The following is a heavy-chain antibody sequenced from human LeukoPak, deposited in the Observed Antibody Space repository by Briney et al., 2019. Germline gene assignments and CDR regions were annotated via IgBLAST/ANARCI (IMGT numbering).Heavy chain of an antibody. CDR1: GFSFSTYG. D-gene: IGHD2-15*01. Sequence: GGSLRLSCAASGFSFSTYGMQWVRQAPGKGLEWVAVIWYDGTNEDYADSVKGRFTISRDNSKNTLYLQMNSLKTEDTAVYYCSTGGGTHDYWGQGTLVTVSS. J-gene: IGHJ4*02. CDR2: IWYDGTNE. CDR3: STGGGTHDY. V-gene: IGHV3-33*01.